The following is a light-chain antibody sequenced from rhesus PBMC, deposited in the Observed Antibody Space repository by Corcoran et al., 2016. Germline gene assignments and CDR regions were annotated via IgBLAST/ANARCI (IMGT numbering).Light chain of an antibody. V-gene: IGKV1-74*01. CDR2: KAS. CDR1: ESVYTY. J-gene: IGKJ3*01. CDR3: QHDYGDTFS. Sequence: DIQMTQSPSSLSASVGDRVTITCRASESVYTYLNWYQQKPGKAPNLLIYKASTLQSGAPPRFSGIGSGTDYTLTISSLQSEDFATYCCQHDYGDTFSFGPGAKLDIK.